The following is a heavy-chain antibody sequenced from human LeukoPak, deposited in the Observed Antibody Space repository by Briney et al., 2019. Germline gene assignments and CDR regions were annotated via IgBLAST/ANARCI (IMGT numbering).Heavy chain of an antibody. D-gene: IGHD6-13*01. CDR3: ARDCPAAAGTRWFDP. Sequence: PSETLSLTCTVSGGSISSGGYYWSWIRHHPGKGLEWIGYIYYSGSTYYNPSLKSRVTISVDTSKNQFSLKLSSVTAADTAVYYCARDCPAAAGTRWFDPWGQGTLVTVSS. J-gene: IGHJ5*02. CDR1: GGSISSGGYY. CDR2: IYYSGST. V-gene: IGHV4-31*03.